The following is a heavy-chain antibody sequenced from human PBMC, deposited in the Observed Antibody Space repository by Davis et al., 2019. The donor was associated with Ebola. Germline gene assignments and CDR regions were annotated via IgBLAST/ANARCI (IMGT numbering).Heavy chain of an antibody. Sequence: PSETLSLTCTVSGGSISSSSYYWSWIRQPPGKGLEWIGYIYYSGSTNYNPSLKSRVTISVDTSKNQFSLKLSSVTAADTAVYYCARDSRIAAAAVLGTYYYYGMDVWGQGTTVTVSS. CDR1: GGSISSSSYY. D-gene: IGHD6-13*01. J-gene: IGHJ6*02. CDR2: IYYSGST. V-gene: IGHV4-61*01. CDR3: ARDSRIAAAAVLGTYYYYGMDV.